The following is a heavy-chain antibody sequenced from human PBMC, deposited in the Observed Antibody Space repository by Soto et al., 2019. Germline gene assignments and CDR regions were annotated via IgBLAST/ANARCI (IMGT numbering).Heavy chain of an antibody. CDR3: AREALRDYYGMDA. D-gene: IGHD3-3*01. CDR1: GFTVSSNY. Sequence: GGSLRLSCAASGFTVSSNYMSWVRQAPGKGLEWVSVIYSGGSTYYADSVKGRFTISRDNSKNTLYLQMNSLRAEDTAVYYCAREALRDYYGMDAWGQGTTVTVSS. CDR2: IYSGGST. V-gene: IGHV3-53*01. J-gene: IGHJ6*02.